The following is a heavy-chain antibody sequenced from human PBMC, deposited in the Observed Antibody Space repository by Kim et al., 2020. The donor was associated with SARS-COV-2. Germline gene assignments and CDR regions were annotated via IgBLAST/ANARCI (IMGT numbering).Heavy chain of an antibody. J-gene: IGHJ4*02. CDR1: GFTFSSYW. Sequence: GGSLRLSCAASGFTFSSYWMSWVRQAPGKGLEWVANIKQDGSEKYYVDSVKGRFTISRDNAKNSLYLQMNSLRAEDTAVYYCARTDRGFGELMYDYWGQGTLVTVSS. CDR2: IKQDGSEK. CDR3: ARTDRGFGELMYDY. D-gene: IGHD3-10*01. V-gene: IGHV3-7*01.